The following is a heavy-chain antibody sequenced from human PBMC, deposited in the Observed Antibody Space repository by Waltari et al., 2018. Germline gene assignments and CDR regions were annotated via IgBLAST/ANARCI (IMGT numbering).Heavy chain of an antibody. D-gene: IGHD1-26*01. Sequence: QDHLVQSGPEVKRPGASVKVSCKRSGYPLTEFSIHWVRQAPGRGLEGVGCVNPGNGKTTYAHSLQGRVTMTEDTSTDTAYLELRGLKSDDTAVFYCATGPGATPLFSYWGQGTLVTVSS. CDR3: ATGPGATPLFSY. J-gene: IGHJ4*02. CDR1: GYPLTEFS. CDR2: VNPGNGKT. V-gene: IGHV1-24*01.